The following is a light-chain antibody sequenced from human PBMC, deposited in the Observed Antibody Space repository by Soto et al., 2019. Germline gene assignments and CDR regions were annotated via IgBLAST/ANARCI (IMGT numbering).Light chain of an antibody. CDR3: MQALKTVYT. Sequence: DIVMTQSPLSLPVTPGEPASISCRSSQSLLDSNGYYCLDWYLQKPGQSPQLLIFLGSNRASGVTDRFSGSRSGTDFTLKISRVEAEDVAVYYCMQALKTVYTFGQGTKVDI. CDR1: QSLLDSNGYYC. CDR2: LGS. J-gene: IGKJ2*01. V-gene: IGKV2-28*01.